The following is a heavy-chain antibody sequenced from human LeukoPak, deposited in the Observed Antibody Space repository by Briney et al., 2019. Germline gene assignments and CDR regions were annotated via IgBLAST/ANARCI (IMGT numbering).Heavy chain of an antibody. CDR2: IKQDGSEK. J-gene: IGHJ4*02. CDR3: AIGVALFDY. Sequence: GGSLRLSCAASGFTFSSYAMHWVRQAPGQGLEWVANIKQDGSEKYYVDSVKGRFTISRDNAKNSLYLQMNSLRAEDTAVYYCAIGVALFDYWGQGTLVTVSS. CDR1: GFTFSSYA. V-gene: IGHV3-7*01.